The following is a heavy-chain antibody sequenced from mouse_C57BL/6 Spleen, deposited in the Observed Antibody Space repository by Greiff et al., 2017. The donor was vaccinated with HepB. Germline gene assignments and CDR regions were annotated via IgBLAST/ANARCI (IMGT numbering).Heavy chain of an antibody. D-gene: IGHD1-1*01. V-gene: IGHV5-6*01. J-gene: IGHJ4*01. CDR1: GFTFSSYG. CDR2: ISSGGSYT. CDR3: TSAGYYARYAMLF. Sequence: EVQLQQSGGDLVKPGGSLKLSCAASGFTFSSYGMSWVCQTPDKRLEWVATISSGGSYTYYPDSVKGRFTISRDNAKNHLYLQMSSLKSEDTAMYYCTSAGYYARYAMLFGAQGTSDT.